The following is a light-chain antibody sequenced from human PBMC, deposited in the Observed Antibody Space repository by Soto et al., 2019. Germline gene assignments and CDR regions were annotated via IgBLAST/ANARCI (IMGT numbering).Light chain of an antibody. V-gene: IGLV2-14*01. Sequence: QSVLTQPASVSGSPGQSITISCTGTSSDVGGYNYVSWYQQHPGKAPKLIIYEVSNRPSGGSHRFSGSKSGNTASLTISGLQAEDEADYYCNSYTSKSTVVFGTGTKVTLL. CDR1: SSDVGGYNY. CDR3: NSYTSKSTVV. CDR2: EVS. J-gene: IGLJ1*01.